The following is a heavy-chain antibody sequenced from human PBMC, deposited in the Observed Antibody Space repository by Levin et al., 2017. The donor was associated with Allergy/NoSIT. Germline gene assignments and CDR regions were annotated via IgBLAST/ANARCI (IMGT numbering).Heavy chain of an antibody. CDR1: GGSISSYY. D-gene: IGHD3-22*01. CDR2: IYYSGST. CDR3: ARLHYDSSGWMHSYYYYGMDV. V-gene: IGHV4-59*08. Sequence: RSQTLSLTCTVSGGSISSYYWSWIRQPPGKGLEWIGYIYYSGSTNYNPSLKSRVTISVDTSKNQFSLKLSSVTAADTAVYYCARLHYDSSGWMHSYYYYGMDVWGQGTTVTVSS. J-gene: IGHJ6*02.